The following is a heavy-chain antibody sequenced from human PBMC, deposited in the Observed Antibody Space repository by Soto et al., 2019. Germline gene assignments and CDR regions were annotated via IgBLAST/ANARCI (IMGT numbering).Heavy chain of an antibody. J-gene: IGHJ4*02. CDR1: GGTFSSYT. D-gene: IGHD2-15*01. Sequence: SVKVSCKASGGTFSSYTISWVRQAPGQGLEWMGRIIPILGIANYAQKFQGRVTITADKSTSTAYMELSSLRSEDTAVYYCARGKEGGYCSGGSCYSFDYWGQGTLVTVSS. V-gene: IGHV1-69*02. CDR3: ARGKEGGYCSGGSCYSFDY. CDR2: IIPILGIA.